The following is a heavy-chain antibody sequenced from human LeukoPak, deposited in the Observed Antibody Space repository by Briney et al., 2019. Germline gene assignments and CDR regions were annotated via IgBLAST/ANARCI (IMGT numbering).Heavy chain of an antibody. Sequence: GGSLRLSCAASSFTFSSYGMSSVRQAPREGLEWDSIITISGGRAYYADSVTGHFTISRDNSKNKLYLQMKSLRAEATAVYYCVRTSRGSGYVYYFDYWGQGTLVTVSS. J-gene: IGHJ4*02. V-gene: IGHV3-23*01. CDR3: VRTSRGSGYVYYFDY. CDR1: SFTFSSYG. D-gene: IGHD3-22*01. CDR2: ITISGGRA.